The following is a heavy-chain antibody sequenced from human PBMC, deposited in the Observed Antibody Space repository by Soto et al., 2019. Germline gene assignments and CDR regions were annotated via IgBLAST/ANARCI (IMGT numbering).Heavy chain of an antibody. Sequence: GASVKVSCKASGGTFSSYAISWVRQAPGQGLEWMGGIIPIFGTANYAQKFQGRVTITADESTSTAYMELSSLRSEDTAVYYCARVGGNDFWSGSPHFDPWGQGTLVTVSS. V-gene: IGHV1-69*13. CDR1: GGTFSSYA. J-gene: IGHJ5*02. CDR3: ARVGGNDFWSGSPHFDP. D-gene: IGHD3-3*01. CDR2: IIPIFGTA.